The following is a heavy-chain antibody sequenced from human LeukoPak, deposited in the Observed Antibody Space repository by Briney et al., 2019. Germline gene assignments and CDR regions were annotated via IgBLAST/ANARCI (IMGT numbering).Heavy chain of an antibody. CDR3: AKDRTYSAYAALDY. Sequence: GRSLRLSCAASGFTFDGYSMHWVRQAPGKGLEWVSGISWNSGSAGYADSVKGRFTISRDSAKNSLYLQMNSLRTEDTALYYCAKDRTYSAYAALDYWGQGTVVTVSS. V-gene: IGHV3-9*01. J-gene: IGHJ4*02. CDR2: ISWNSGSA. CDR1: GFTFDGYS. D-gene: IGHD5-12*01.